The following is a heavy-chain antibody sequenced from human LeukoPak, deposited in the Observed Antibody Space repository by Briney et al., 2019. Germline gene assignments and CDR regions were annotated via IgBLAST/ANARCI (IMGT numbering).Heavy chain of an antibody. D-gene: IGHD5-18*01. CDR1: GGSISSYY. CDR2: IYYSGST. J-gene: IGHJ4*02. Sequence: PSETLSLNCTVSGGSISSYYWSWIRQPPGKGLEWIGYIYYSGSTNYNPSLKSRVTISVDTSKNQFSLKLNSVTAADTAVYYCARGVDSYGPENFDYWGQGTLVTVSS. CDR3: ARGVDSYGPENFDY. V-gene: IGHV4-59*08.